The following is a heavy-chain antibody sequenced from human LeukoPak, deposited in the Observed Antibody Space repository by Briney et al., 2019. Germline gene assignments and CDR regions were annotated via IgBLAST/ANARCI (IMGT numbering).Heavy chain of an antibody. J-gene: IGHJ4*02. V-gene: IGHV3-23*01. CDR3: AKGGSYYYGSGSSASLY. Sequence: GGSLRLSCAASGFTFSSYAMSWVRQAPGKGLEWVSAISGSGGSAYYADSVKGRFTISRDNSKNTLYLQMNSLRAEDTGVYYCAKGGSYYYGSGSSASLYWGQGTLVTVSS. D-gene: IGHD3-10*01. CDR2: ISGSGGSA. CDR1: GFTFSSYA.